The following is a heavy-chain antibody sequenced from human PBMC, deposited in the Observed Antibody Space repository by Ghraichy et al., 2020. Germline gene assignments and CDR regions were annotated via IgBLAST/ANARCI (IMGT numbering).Heavy chain of an antibody. CDR3: AKPWIISTDRDYYYGMDV. J-gene: IGHJ6*02. CDR2: ISGSGGST. V-gene: IGHV3-23*01. D-gene: IGHD3-22*01. Sequence: GGSLRLSCAASGFTFSSYAMSWVRQAPGKGLEWVSAISGSGGSTYYADSVKGRFTISRDNSKNTLYLQMNSLRAEDTAVYYCAKPWIISTDRDYYYGMDVWGQGTTVTVSS. CDR1: GFTFSSYA.